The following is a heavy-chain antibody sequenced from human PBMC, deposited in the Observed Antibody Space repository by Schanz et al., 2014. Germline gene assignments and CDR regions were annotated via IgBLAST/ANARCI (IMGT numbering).Heavy chain of an antibody. CDR3: AREQIMAAAGLVDY. J-gene: IGHJ4*01. CDR2: LSGSGGST. D-gene: IGHD6-13*01. V-gene: IGHV3-23*01. Sequence: EVQLLESGGGLAQPGGSLRLSCAASGFTFSSYAMSWVRQAPGKGLEWVSALSGSGGSTYYADSVKGRFTISRDNSKNTLYLQMNSLRAEDTAVYYCAREQIMAAAGLVDYWGHGTLVTVSS. CDR1: GFTFSSYA.